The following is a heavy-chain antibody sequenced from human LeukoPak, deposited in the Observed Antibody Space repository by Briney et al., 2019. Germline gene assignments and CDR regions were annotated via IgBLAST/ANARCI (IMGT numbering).Heavy chain of an antibody. J-gene: IGHJ4*02. D-gene: IGHD6-19*01. Sequence: SETLSLTCTVSGGSISSYYWSWIRQPPGKGLEWIGYIYYSGSINYNPSLKSRVTISVDTSKNQFSLKLRSVTDADTAVYYCARVPASGWFFDYWGQGSLVTVSS. V-gene: IGHV4-59*01. CDR1: GGSISSYY. CDR2: IYYSGSI. CDR3: ARVPASGWFFDY.